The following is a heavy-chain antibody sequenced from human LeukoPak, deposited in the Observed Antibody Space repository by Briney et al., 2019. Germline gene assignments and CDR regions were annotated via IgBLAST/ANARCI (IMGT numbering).Heavy chain of an antibody. V-gene: IGHV1-2*02. CDR3: ARARSSSGWYNWFDP. CDR2: INPNSGGT. Sequence: ASVKVSCKASGYTFTGYYIHWVRQAPGQGLEWMGWINPNSGGTNYAQKFQGRVTMTRDTSISTAYMELSRLRSDDTAVYYCARARSSSGWYNWFDPWGQGTLVTVSS. D-gene: IGHD6-19*01. CDR1: GYTFTGYY. J-gene: IGHJ5*02.